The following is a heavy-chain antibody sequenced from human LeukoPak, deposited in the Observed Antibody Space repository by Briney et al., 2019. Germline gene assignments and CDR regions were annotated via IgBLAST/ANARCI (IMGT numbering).Heavy chain of an antibody. V-gene: IGHV3-9*01. CDR1: GFTFDDYA. CDR2: ISWNSGSI. Sequence: PGGSLRLSCAASGFTFDDYAMHWVRQAPGKGLEWVSGISWNSGSIGYADSVKGRFTISRDNAKNSLYLQMDSLRAEDTALYYCAKDMGAVVPAAGVWYYYGMDAWGQGTTVTVSS. J-gene: IGHJ6*02. D-gene: IGHD2-2*01. CDR3: AKDMGAVVPAAGVWYYYGMDA.